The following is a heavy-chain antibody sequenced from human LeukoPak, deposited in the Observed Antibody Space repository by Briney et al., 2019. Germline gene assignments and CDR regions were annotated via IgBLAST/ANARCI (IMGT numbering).Heavy chain of an antibody. CDR1: GYTFTRYY. J-gene: IGHJ4*02. V-gene: IGHV1-46*01. CDR3: ARDPIPTVSTLDFDY. Sequence: ASAKVSCKTSGYTFTRYYLHWVRQAPGQGLEWMGIINPSAGTTSYAQKFQGRVAMTRDTSTSTVYMELSSLRSEDTAMYYCARDPIPTVSTLDFDYWGQGTLVTVSS. D-gene: IGHD4-17*01. CDR2: INPSAGTT.